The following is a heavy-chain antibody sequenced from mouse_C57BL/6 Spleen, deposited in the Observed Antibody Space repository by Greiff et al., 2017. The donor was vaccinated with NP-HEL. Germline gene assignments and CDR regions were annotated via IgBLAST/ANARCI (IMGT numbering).Heavy chain of an antibody. CDR1: GYTFTSYW. D-gene: IGHD1-1*01. Sequence: QVHVKQPGAELVRPGSSVKLSCKASGYTFTSYWMHWVKQRPIQGLEWIGNIDPSDSETHYNQKFKDKATLTVDKSSSTAYMQLSSLTSEDSAVYYCARENYYGSNAMDYWGQGTSVTVSS. CDR3: ARENYYGSNAMDY. V-gene: IGHV1-52*01. CDR2: IDPSDSET. J-gene: IGHJ4*01.